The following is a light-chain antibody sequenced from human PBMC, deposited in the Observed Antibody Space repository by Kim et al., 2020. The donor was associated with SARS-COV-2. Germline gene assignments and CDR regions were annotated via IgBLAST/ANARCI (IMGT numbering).Light chain of an antibody. CDR2: GAS. CDR3: QQYGSSPWT. CDR1: TRGAGSTY. V-gene: IGKV3-20*01. J-gene: IGKJ1*01. Sequence: PGEKTAISCRARTRGAGSTYLAWYQQTPGQAPRLLISGASSRATGIPDRFSGSGSGTDFTLTISRLEPEDFAVYYCQQYGSSPWTFGQGTKVEIK.